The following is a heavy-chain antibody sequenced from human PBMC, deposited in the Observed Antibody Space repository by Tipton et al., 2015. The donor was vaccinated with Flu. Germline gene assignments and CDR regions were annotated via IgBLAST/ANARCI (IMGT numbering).Heavy chain of an antibody. CDR2: LYTSGST. CDR3: ACDPTTGFDY. J-gene: IGHJ4*02. V-gene: IGHV4-61*02. Sequence: TLSLTCTVSGGSISSGSYYWSWIRQPAGKGLEWIGRLYTSGSTNYNPFLKSRVTISVDTSKNQFSLKLSSVTAADTAVYYWACDPTTGFDYWGQGTLVTVSS. D-gene: IGHD1-1*01. CDR1: GGSISSGSYY.